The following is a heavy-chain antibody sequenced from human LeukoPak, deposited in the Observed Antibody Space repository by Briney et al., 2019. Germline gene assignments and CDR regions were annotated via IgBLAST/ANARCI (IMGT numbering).Heavy chain of an antibody. CDR1: GFTFSSYA. CDR2: ISGSGGST. J-gene: IGHJ4*02. V-gene: IGHV3-23*01. CDR3: AKVRGYRSGLLRYYFDY. D-gene: IGHD6-19*01. Sequence: PGGSLRLSCAASGFTFSSYAMSWVRQAPGKGLEWVSAISGSGGSTYYADSVKGRFTISRDNSKNTLYLQMNSLRAEDTAVYYCAKVRGYRSGLLRYYFDYWGQGTLVTVSS.